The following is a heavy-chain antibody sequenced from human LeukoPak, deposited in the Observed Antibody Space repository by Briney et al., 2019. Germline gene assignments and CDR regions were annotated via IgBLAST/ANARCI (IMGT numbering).Heavy chain of an antibody. CDR1: GYTFTSYY. Sequence: ASVKVSCKASGYTFTSYYMHWVRQAPGQGLEWMGIINPSGGSTSYAQKFQGRVTMTRDMSTSTVYMELRSLRSDDTAVYYCARVRGFGDDYWGQGTLVTVSS. CDR2: INPSGGST. V-gene: IGHV1-46*01. D-gene: IGHD3-10*01. CDR3: ARVRGFGDDY. J-gene: IGHJ4*02.